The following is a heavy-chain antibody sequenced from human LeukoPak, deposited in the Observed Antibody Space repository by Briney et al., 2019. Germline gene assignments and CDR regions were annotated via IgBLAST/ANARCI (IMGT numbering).Heavy chain of an antibody. J-gene: IGHJ6*04. Sequence: SVKVSCKASGGTFSSYAISWVRRAPGQGLEWMGGIIPIFGTANYAQKFQGRVTITADESTSTAYMELSGLRSEDTAVYYCARAGDYVWGSYRYSDEYYYYYGMDVWGKGTTVTVSS. CDR3: ARAGDYVWGSYRYSDEYYYYYGMDV. CDR2: IIPIFGTA. CDR1: GGTFSSYA. D-gene: IGHD3-16*02. V-gene: IGHV1-69*13.